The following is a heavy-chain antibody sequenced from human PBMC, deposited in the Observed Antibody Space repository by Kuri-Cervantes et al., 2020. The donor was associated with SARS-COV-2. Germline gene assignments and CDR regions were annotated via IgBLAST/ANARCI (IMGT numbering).Heavy chain of an antibody. V-gene: IGHV4-39*07. CDR1: GGSISSSSYY. D-gene: IGHD3-3*01. J-gene: IGHJ4*02. Sequence: GSLRLSCTVSGGSISSSSYYWGWIRQPPGKGLEWIGSIYYSGNTYYNPSLKSRVTISVDTSKNQFSLKLSSVTAADTAVYYCARGSNYDFWSGYSTFDYWGQGTLVTVSS. CDR3: ARGSNYDFWSGYSTFDY. CDR2: IYYSGNT.